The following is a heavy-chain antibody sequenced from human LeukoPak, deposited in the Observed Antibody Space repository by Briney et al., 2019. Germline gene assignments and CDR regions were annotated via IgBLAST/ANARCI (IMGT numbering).Heavy chain of an antibody. CDR3: AKSYSSGWGSYY. J-gene: IGHJ4*02. CDR2: ISGGGGNT. CDR1: GFTFSSYA. V-gene: IGHV3-23*01. D-gene: IGHD6-19*01. Sequence: GGSLRLSCAASGFTFSSYAMSWVRQAPGKGLEWVSAISGGGGNTYYADSVKGRFTISRDNSKNTLYLQMYSLRAEDTAVYYCAKSYSSGWGSYYWGQGTLVTVCS.